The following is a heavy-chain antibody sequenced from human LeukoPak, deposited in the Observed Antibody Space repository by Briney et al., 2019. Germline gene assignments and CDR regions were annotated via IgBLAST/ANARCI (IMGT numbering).Heavy chain of an antibody. CDR1: GGSISSYY. D-gene: IGHD5-24*01. Sequence: PSETLSLTCTVSGGSISSYYWSWIRQPPGKGLEWIGYIYYSGGTNYNPSLKSRVTISIDTSMNQFSLKLTSVTAADTAVYYCARVVGDGYSEYWGQGTLVTVSS. CDR2: IYYSGGT. J-gene: IGHJ4*02. CDR3: ARVVGDGYSEY. V-gene: IGHV4-59*01.